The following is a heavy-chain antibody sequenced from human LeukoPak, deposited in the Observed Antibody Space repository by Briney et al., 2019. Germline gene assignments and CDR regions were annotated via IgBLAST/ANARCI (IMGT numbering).Heavy chain of an antibody. CDR1: GFTFSSYA. Sequence: GGSLRLSCAASGFTFSSYAMSWVRQAPEKGLEWVSAISGSGGSTYYADSVKGRFTISRDNSKNTLYLQMNSLRAEDTAVYYCAKDEVVPAAPNWFDPWGQGTLVTVSS. CDR3: AKDEVVPAAPNWFDP. V-gene: IGHV3-23*01. J-gene: IGHJ5*02. D-gene: IGHD2-2*01. CDR2: ISGSGGST.